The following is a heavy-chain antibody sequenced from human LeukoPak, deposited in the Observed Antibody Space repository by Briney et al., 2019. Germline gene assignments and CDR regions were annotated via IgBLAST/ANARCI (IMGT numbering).Heavy chain of an antibody. CDR3: APYCSSTSCYGEGDY. Sequence: SETLSLTCTISGGSISSISYYWGWIRQPPGKGLEWIGSIYYTGSTYYNPSLKSRVTVSVDTSKNQFSLNLSSVTAADTAVYYCAPYCSSTSCYGEGDYWGQGTLVTVSS. J-gene: IGHJ4*02. V-gene: IGHV4-39*01. D-gene: IGHD2-2*01. CDR1: GGSISSISYY. CDR2: IYYTGST.